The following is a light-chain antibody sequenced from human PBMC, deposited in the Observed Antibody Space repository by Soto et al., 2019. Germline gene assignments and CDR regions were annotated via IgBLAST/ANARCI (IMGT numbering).Light chain of an antibody. V-gene: IGLV1-47*01. CDR1: SSNIGTYY. J-gene: IGLJ1*01. CDR2: RNG. CDR3: ATWDDRLRAYV. Sequence: QLVLTQQPSASGTPGQRVTISCSGSSSNIGTYYVDWYQQLPGTAPKLLIHRNGQRPSGVPDRFSGSKSGTSASLAISGLRSEDEADYYCATWDDRLRAYVIGAGTKLTVL.